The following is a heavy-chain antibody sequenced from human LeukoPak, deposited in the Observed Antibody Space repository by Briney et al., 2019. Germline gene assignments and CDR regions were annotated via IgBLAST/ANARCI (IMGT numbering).Heavy chain of an antibody. Sequence: ASVKVSCKASGYTFTSYYMHWVRQAPGQGLEWMGIINPSGGSTSYAQKFQGRVTMTRDTSTSTVYMELSSLRSEDTAVYYCARWGIAAAGTTPHYYYYGMDVWGQGTLVTVSS. CDR1: GYTFTSYY. V-gene: IGHV1-46*01. CDR2: INPSGGST. D-gene: IGHD6-13*01. J-gene: IGHJ6*02. CDR3: ARWGIAAAGTTPHYYYYGMDV.